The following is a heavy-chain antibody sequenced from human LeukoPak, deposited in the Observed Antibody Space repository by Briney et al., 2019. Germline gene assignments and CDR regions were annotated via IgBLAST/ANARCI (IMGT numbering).Heavy chain of an antibody. Sequence: AETLSLTCSVSGDSISRYYWSWIRQPPGKGLEWIGYIYYSGSTNYNPSLKSRVTISVDTSKNQFSLKLSSVTAADTAVYYCARDGGMVSFDYWGQGTLVSVST. D-gene: IGHD4-23*01. V-gene: IGHV4-59*01. CDR3: ARDGGMVSFDY. J-gene: IGHJ4*02. CDR1: GDSISRYY. CDR2: IYYSGST.